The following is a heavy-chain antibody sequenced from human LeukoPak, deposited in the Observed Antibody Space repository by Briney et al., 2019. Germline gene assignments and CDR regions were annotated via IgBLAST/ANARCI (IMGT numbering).Heavy chain of an antibody. V-gene: IGHV4-59*01. J-gene: IGHJ4*02. CDR1: GGSISSYY. Sequence: SETLSLTCTVSGGSISSYYWSWIRQPPGKGLEWIGYIYYSGSTNYNPSLKSRVTISVDTSKNQFSLKLSSVTAADTAVYYCARAPSYAPSPFFDYWGQGTLVTVSS. CDR3: ARAPSYAPSPFFDY. CDR2: IYYSGST.